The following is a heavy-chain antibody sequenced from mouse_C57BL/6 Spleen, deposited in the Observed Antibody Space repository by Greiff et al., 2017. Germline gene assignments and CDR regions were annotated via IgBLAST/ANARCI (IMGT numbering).Heavy chain of an antibody. Sequence: EVQRVESGGGLVQPGESLKLSCESNDYEFPSHDMTWVRKTPEKRLELVAAINRDGGSTYYTDTMERRSILSRDNTTKSLYLQLSSLMSEDAALDYCARHDDDYSWCAYWGQGTLVTVSA. J-gene: IGHJ3*01. CDR1: DYEFPSHD. CDR3: ARHDDDYSWCAY. V-gene: IGHV5-2*01. CDR2: INRDGGST. D-gene: IGHD2-4*01.